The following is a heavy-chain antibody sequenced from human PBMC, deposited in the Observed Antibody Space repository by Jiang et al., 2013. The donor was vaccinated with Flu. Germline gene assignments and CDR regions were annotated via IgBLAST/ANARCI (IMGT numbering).Heavy chain of an antibody. CDR3: ARAEQQLETYYFDY. CDR2: IYPGDSDT. V-gene: IGHV5-51*01. CDR1: GYSFTSYW. Sequence: SGYSFTSYWIGWVRQMPGKGLEWMGIIYPGDSDTRYSPSFQGQVTISADKSISTAYLQWSSLKASDTAMYYCARAEQQLETYYFDYWGQGTLVTVSS. D-gene: IGHD6-13*01. J-gene: IGHJ4*02.